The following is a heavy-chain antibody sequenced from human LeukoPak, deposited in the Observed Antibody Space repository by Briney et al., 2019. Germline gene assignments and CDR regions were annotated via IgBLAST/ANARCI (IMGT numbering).Heavy chain of an antibody. CDR2: ISGSGGST. Sequence: WGSLRLSCAASGFAFSSYAMSWVRQAPGKGLEWVSAISGSGGSTYYADSVRGRFTISRDNSKNTLYLQMNSLRAEDTAVYYCASHWAILPDYWGQGTLVTVSS. J-gene: IGHJ4*02. CDR1: GFAFSSYA. V-gene: IGHV3-23*01. CDR3: ASHWAILPDY. D-gene: IGHD2-2*02.